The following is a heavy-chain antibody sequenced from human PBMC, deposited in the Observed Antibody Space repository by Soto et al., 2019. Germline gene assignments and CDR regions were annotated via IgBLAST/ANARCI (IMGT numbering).Heavy chain of an antibody. Sequence: SDTLSLTCTVSGTSISRYYWSWIRRSPGKGLEWIGYMYYTGNTYYNPSLKSRPTISIHTSENQFSLKLSSVTAEDTAVYYCARSFSSWFHVDYWGPETLVTVSS. V-gene: IGHV4-59*12. CDR2: MYYTGNT. CDR1: GTSISRYY. J-gene: IGHJ4*02. D-gene: IGHD6-13*01. CDR3: ARSFSSWFHVDY.